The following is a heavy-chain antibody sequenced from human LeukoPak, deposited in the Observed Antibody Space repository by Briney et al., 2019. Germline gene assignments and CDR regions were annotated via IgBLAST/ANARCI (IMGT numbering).Heavy chain of an antibody. CDR2: INPSSGGT. D-gene: IGHD3-10*01. V-gene: IGHV1-2*02. CDR1: EYTFTDYY. CDR3: MRDWSKEASGSKNSFDY. J-gene: IGHJ4*02. Sequence: ASVQVSCKGSEYTFTDYYMHWVRQAPGQGLERMGWINPSSGGTKYAQRFQGRVTMTRDTSISTAYLELNRLTSDDTAVYYCMRDWSKEASGSKNSFDYWGQGTLVTVSS.